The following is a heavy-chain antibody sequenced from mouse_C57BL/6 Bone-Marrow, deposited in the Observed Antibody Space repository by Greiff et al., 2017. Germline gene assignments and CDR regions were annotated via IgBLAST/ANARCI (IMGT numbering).Heavy chain of an antibody. J-gene: IGHJ3*01. CDR2: IDPENGDT. V-gene: IGHV14-4*01. CDR3: TTRAY. CDR1: GFNIKDDY. Sequence: EVKLVESGAELVRPGASVKLSCTASGFNIKDDYMHWVKQRPEPGLEWIGWIDPENGDTEYASKFQGKATITADTSSNTAYLQLSSLTSEDTAVYYCTTRAYWGQGTLVTVSA.